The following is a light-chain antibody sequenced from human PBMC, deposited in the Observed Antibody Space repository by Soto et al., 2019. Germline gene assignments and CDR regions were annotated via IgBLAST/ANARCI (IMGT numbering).Light chain of an antibody. J-gene: IGLJ1*01. Sequence: QSVLPQPPSGSGTPGQRVTVSCSGSSSNIGSNYVYWYQQLPGTAPKLLIYRNNQRPSGVPDRFSGSKSGTSASLAISGLRPDDEADYFCATWDDSLNGVYVFGTGTKVTVL. V-gene: IGLV1-47*01. CDR2: RNN. CDR3: ATWDDSLNGVYV. CDR1: SSNIGSNY.